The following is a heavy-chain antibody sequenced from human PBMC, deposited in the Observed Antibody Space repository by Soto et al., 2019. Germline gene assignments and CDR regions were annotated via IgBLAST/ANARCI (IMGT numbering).Heavy chain of an antibody. V-gene: IGHV4-30-4*01. J-gene: IGHJ4*02. CDR3: ARVPKVPAAIDY. Sequence: NPSETLSLTCTVSGGSISSGDYYWSWIRQPPGKGLEWIGYIYYSGSTYYNPSLKSRVTISVDTSKNQFSLKLSSVTAADTAVYYCARVPKVPAAIDYWGQGTLVTVSS. CDR2: IYYSGST. CDR1: GGSISSGDYY. D-gene: IGHD2-2*01.